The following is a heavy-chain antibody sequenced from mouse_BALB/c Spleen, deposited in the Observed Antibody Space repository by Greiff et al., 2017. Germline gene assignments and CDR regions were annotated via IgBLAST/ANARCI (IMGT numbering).Heavy chain of an antibody. CDR1: GFTFSDYY. J-gene: IGHJ4*01. D-gene: IGHD4-1*01. V-gene: IGHV5-4*02. CDR2: ISDGGSYT. Sequence: EVQRVESGGGLVKPGGSLKLSCAASGFTFSDYYMYWVRQTPEKRLEWVATISDGGSYTYYPDSVKGRFTISRDNAKNNLYLQMSSLKSEDTAMYYCARERGTGFYAMDYWGQGTSVTVSS. CDR3: ARERGTGFYAMDY.